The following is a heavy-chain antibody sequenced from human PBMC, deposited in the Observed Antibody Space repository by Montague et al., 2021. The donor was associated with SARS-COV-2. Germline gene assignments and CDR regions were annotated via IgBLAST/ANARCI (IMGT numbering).Heavy chain of an antibody. CDR3: ARVVTIFGVVTYYYYYYMDV. J-gene: IGHJ6*03. CDR1: GFTFSSYE. V-gene: IGHV3-48*03. D-gene: IGHD3-3*01. CDR2: ISSSGSTI. Sequence: SLRLSCAASGFTFSSYEMNWVRQAPGKGLEWVSYISSSGSTIYYADSVKGRFTISRDNAKNSLYLQMNGLRAEDTAVYYCARVVTIFGVVTYYYYYYMDVGGKGTTVTVSS.